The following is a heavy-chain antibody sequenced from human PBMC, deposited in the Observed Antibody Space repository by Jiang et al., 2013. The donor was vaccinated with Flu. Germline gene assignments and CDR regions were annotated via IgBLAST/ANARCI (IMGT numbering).Heavy chain of an antibody. D-gene: IGHD3-16*01. V-gene: IGHV1-18*01. J-gene: IGHJ4*02. CDR3: ARDRARMITFGDDHGIDY. Sequence: GAEVKKPGASVKVSCKASGYTFTSYGISWVRQAPGQGLEWMGWISAYNGNTNYAQKLQGRVTMTTDTSTSTAYMELRSLRSDDTAVYYCARDRARMITFGDDHGIDYWGQGTLVTVSS. CDR2: ISAYNGNT. CDR1: GYTFTSYG.